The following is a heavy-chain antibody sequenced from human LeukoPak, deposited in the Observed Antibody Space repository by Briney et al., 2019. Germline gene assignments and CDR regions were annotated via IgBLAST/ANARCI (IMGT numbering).Heavy chain of an antibody. V-gene: IGHV4-39*07. CDR3: ARRRDYDFWRDNGGDYYMDV. Sequence: SETLSLTCTVSGGSISSSSYYWGWIRQPPGKGLEWIGSIYYSGSTYYNPSLKSRVTISVDTSKNQFSLKLSSVTAADTAVYYCARRRDYDFWRDNGGDYYMDVWGKGTTVTVSS. D-gene: IGHD3-3*01. CDR2: IYYSGST. CDR1: GGSISSSSYY. J-gene: IGHJ6*03.